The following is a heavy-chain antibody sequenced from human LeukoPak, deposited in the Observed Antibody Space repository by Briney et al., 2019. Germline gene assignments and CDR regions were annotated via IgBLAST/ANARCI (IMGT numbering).Heavy chain of an antibody. CDR3: AKGFYYGSGSYFPSDD. CDR2: IRYDGSNK. D-gene: IGHD3-10*01. CDR1: GFTFSSYG. V-gene: IGHV3-30*02. J-gene: IGHJ4*02. Sequence: GGSLRLSCAASGFTFSSYGMHWVRQAPGKGLEWVAFIRYDGSNKYYADSVKGRFTISRDNSKNTLYLQMNSLRAEDTAVYYCAKGFYYGSGSYFPSDDWGQGTLVTVSS.